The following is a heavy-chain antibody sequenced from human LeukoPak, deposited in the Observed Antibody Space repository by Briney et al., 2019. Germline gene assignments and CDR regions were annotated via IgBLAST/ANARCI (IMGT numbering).Heavy chain of an antibody. D-gene: IGHD1-26*01. V-gene: IGHV1-2*02. J-gene: IGHJ5*02. CDR1: GYTFTGYY. CDR2: INPNSGGT. Sequence: ASVKVSCKASGYTFTGYYMHWVRQAPGQGLEWMGWINPNSGGTNYAQKFQGRVTMTRDTSISTAYMELSRLRSDDTAVYYCARGRIVGATHAWFDPWGQGTLVTVSS. CDR3: ARGRIVGATHAWFDP.